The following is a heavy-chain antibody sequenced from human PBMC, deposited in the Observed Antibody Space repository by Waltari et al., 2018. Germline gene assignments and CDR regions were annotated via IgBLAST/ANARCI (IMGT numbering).Heavy chain of an antibody. CDR1: GYSISSGYY. J-gene: IGHJ4*02. CDR3: ASGSYSYGLGY. V-gene: IGHV3-11*04. D-gene: IGHD5-18*01. CDR2: ISSSSTI. Sequence: QVQLQESGPGLVKPSETLSLTCAVSGYSISSGYYWGWIRQPPGKGLEWVSYISSSSTIYYADSVKGRFTISRDNAKRSLYLQMNSLRAEDTAVYYCASGSYSYGLGYWGQGTLVTVSS.